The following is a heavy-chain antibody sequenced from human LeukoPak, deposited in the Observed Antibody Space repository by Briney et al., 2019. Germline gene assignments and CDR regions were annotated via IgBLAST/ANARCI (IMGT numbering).Heavy chain of an antibody. CDR2: VFTSGST. D-gene: IGHD5-24*01. Sequence: SETLSLTCTVSGDSVSSYHWSWIRQPAGQGLEWIGRVFTSGSTSYNPSLKSRVIISVDKSKNQFSLMLNSVSAADTAVYYCARDEMQVGSDGDKSSYYYVYYMDVWGKGSTVTVSS. J-gene: IGHJ6*03. V-gene: IGHV4-4*07. CDR3: ARDEMQVGSDGDKSSYYYVYYMDV. CDR1: GDSVSSYH.